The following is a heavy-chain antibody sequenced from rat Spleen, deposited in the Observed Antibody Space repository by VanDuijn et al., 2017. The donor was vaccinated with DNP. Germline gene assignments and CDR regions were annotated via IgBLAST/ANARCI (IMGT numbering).Heavy chain of an antibody. CDR2: IASGGNT. CDR1: GFSLTDYN. D-gene: IGHD2-1*01. CDR3: TRDLKRYFDY. V-gene: IGHV2S12*01. Sequence: QVQLKESGPGLVLPSQTLSLACTVSGFSLTDYNVHWVRQPPGKGLEWIAAIASGGNTFYNSVLKSRLSISRDTSKSQVFLRMNSLQTEDTAIYYCTRDLKRYFDYWGQGVMVTVSS. J-gene: IGHJ2*01.